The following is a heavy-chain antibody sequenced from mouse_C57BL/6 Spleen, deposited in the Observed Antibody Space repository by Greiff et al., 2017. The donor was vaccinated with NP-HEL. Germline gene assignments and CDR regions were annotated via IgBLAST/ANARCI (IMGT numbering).Heavy chain of an antibody. Sequence: EVQLQESGPGLVKPSQSLSLTCSVTGYSITSGYYWNWIRQFPGNKLEWMGYISYDGSNNYNPSLKNRISITRDTSKNQFFLKLNSVTTEDTATYYCARGDYGSSYGGFAYWGQGTLVTVSA. J-gene: IGHJ3*01. D-gene: IGHD1-1*01. CDR1: GYSITSGYY. CDR2: ISYDGSN. CDR3: ARGDYGSSYGGFAY. V-gene: IGHV3-6*01.